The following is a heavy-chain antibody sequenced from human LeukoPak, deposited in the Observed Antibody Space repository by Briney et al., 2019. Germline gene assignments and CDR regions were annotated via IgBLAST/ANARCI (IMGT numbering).Heavy chain of an antibody. V-gene: IGHV1-3*01. D-gene: IGHD3-10*01. CDR3: ARDLPSITMVRESYFDY. Sequence: ASVKVSCKASGYTFTSYAMHWVRQAPGQRLEWMGWINAGNGNTKYSQKFQGRVTITRDTSASTAYMELSSLRSEDTAVYYCARDLPSITMVRESYFDYWGQGTLVTVSS. J-gene: IGHJ4*02. CDR2: INAGNGNT. CDR1: GYTFTSYA.